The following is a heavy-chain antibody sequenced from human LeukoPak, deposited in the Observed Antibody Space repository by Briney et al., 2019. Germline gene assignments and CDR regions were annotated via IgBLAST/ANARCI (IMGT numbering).Heavy chain of an antibody. CDR3: ARRTYGTDFDY. D-gene: IGHD1-26*01. V-gene: IGHV4-39*01. J-gene: IGHJ4*02. Sequence: SETLSLTCNVSGGSIMIGNYYWAWIRQPPGKGLEWIGNVHSSGSTQYNPSLKSRVTILAYMSKNTFSLELTSVTAADTAVYYCARRTYGTDFDYWGQGSLVTVSS. CDR2: VHSSGST. CDR1: GGSIMIGNYY.